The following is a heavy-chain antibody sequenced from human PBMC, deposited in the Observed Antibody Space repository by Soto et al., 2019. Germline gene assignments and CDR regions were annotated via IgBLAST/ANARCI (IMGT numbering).Heavy chain of an antibody. J-gene: IGHJ4*02. Sequence: GSLRLSCTASGFTFGDYAMSWIRQPPGKWLGWIGEINHSGSTNYNPSLKSRVTISVDMSKNQFSLKLSSVTAADTAVYYCARGGRQQLIPTPISYKIDYWGQGXLVTVYS. CDR3: ARGGRQQLIPTPISYKIDY. D-gene: IGHD6-13*01. V-gene: IGHV4-34*01. CDR1: GFTFGDYA. CDR2: INHSGST.